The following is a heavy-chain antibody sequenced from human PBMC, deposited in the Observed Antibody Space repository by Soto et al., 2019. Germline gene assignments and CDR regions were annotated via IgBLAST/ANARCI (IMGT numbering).Heavy chain of an antibody. CDR2: ISGRCFST. D-gene: IGHD2-15*01. Sequence: WGSLRLAYGASGWTFSSFAMIWVLQAPGKGLDCVSAISGRCFSTYCGGSVNGRLGISRYDSKSRLYLQMSILRAEDAAVYYCARGFSPGRGSPPGFWGKGSSVTVPP. V-gene: IGHV3-23*01. J-gene: IGHJ6*04. CDR1: GWTFSSFA. CDR3: ARGFSPGRGSPPGF.